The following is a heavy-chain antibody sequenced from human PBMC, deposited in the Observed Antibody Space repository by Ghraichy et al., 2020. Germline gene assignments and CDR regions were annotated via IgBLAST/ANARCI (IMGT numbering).Heavy chain of an antibody. CDR3: ARVSSYTYPVLRYFDWLSSVAFDI. CDR2: IKQDGSEK. D-gene: IGHD3-9*01. V-gene: IGHV3-7*01. J-gene: IGHJ3*02. Sequence: GSLRLSCAASGFTFSSYWMSWVRQAPGKGLEWVANIKQDGSEKYYVDSVKGRFTISRDNAKNSLYLQMNSLRAEDTAVYYCARVSSYTYPVLRYFDWLSSVAFDIWGQGTMVTVSS. CDR1: GFTFSSYW.